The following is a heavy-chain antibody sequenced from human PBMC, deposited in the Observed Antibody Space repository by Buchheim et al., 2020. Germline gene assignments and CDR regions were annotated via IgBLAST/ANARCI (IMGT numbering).Heavy chain of an antibody. D-gene: IGHD3-22*01. Sequence: QVQLVESGGGVVQPGRSLRLSCAASGFTFSSYGMHWVRQAPGKGLEWVAVISYDGSNKYYADSVKGRFTISRDNSKNTLYLQMNSLRAEDTAVYYCAKVVVRSSGYSDWGQGTL. CDR2: ISYDGSNK. J-gene: IGHJ4*02. CDR3: AKVVVRSSGYSD. CDR1: GFTFSSYG. V-gene: IGHV3-30*18.